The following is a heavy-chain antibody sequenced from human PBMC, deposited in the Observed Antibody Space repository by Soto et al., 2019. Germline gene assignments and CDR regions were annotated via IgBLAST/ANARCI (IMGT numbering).Heavy chain of an antibody. D-gene: IGHD3-3*01. V-gene: IGHV1-18*01. CDR3: ARVRQNDNYDFWSAYAPVPKAAFDI. Sequence: ASVKVSCKASGYTFTSYGISWVRQAPGQGLEWMGWISAYNGNTNYAQKLQGRVTMTTDTSTSTAYMELRSLRSDDTAVYYCARVRQNDNYDFWSAYAPVPKAAFDIWGQGTMVTVSS. CDR1: GYTFTSYG. CDR2: ISAYNGNT. J-gene: IGHJ3*02.